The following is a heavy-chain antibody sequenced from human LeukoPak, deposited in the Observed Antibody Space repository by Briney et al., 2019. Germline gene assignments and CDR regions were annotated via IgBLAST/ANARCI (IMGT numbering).Heavy chain of an antibody. J-gene: IGHJ6*03. V-gene: IGHV1-69*02. CDR2: IIPILGIA. D-gene: IGHD2-2*02. CDR3: ARAWVVVPAAIDYYYMDV. CDR1: GGTFSSYT. Sequence: ASVKVSCKASGGTFSSYTISWVRQAPGQGLEWMGRIIPILGIANYAQKFQGRVTITADKSTSTAYMELSSLRSEDTAVYYCARAWVVVPAAIDYYYMDVWGKGTPVTVSS.